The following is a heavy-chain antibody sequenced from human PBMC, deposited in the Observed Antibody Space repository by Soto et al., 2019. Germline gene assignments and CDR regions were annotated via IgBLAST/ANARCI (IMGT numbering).Heavy chain of an antibody. D-gene: IGHD5-18*01. CDR2: VDYSGTA. Sequence: SETLSLTCTVSGGSISNFYWNWIRQPPGKGLEWIGYVDYSGTANYNPSLKSRVSMSVDTSKNQLSLKVTSVTAADTAMYYCARADTAMTTPFDYWGQGTLVTVSS. CDR3: ARADTAMTTPFDY. CDR1: GGSISNFY. J-gene: IGHJ4*02. V-gene: IGHV4-59*12.